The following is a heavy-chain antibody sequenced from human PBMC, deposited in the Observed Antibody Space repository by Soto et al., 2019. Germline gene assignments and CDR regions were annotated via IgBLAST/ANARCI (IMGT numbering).Heavy chain of an antibody. CDR1: GGSVSRGCFS. D-gene: IGHD3-16*02. CDR2: IYYSGTT. J-gene: IGHJ4*02. CDR3: ARVPHVITFGGVIVLFDY. Sequence: SGTLFLPCPFSGGSVSRGCFSRSWIPQPPREGLEWIGYIYYSGTTYYNPSLKSRVTISVDTSKNQFSLKLSSVTAADTAVYYCARVPHVITFGGVIVLFDYWGQGTLVTVSS. V-gene: IGHV4-61*01.